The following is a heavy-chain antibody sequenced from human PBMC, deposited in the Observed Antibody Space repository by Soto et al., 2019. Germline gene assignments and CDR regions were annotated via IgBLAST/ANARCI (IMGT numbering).Heavy chain of an antibody. J-gene: IGHJ4*02. CDR2: IKQDGSEK. V-gene: IGHV3-7*01. CDR1: GFTFSSYW. CDR3: ARDYRFLEWSEAFFDY. D-gene: IGHD3-3*01. Sequence: EVQLVESGGGLVQPGGSLRLSCAASGFTFSSYWMSWVRQAPGKGLEWVANIKQDGSEKYYVDSVKGRFTISRDNAKNSLDLQMNSLRAEDTAVYYCARDYRFLEWSEAFFDYWGQGTLVTVSS.